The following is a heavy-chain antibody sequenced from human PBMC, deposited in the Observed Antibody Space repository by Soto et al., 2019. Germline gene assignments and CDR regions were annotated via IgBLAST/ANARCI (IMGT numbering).Heavy chain of an antibody. Sequence: GSLRLSCSASGFTFSSYDMHWVRQGPGKGLEWVSAIGTAGDTNYAGSVKGRFTISRENAKNSLYLQMNSLRAGDTAIYFCARAIGPTLFDYWGQGTLVTVSS. D-gene: IGHD3-22*01. CDR3: ARAIGPTLFDY. CDR2: IGTAGDT. J-gene: IGHJ4*02. CDR1: GFTFSSYD. V-gene: IGHV3-13*04.